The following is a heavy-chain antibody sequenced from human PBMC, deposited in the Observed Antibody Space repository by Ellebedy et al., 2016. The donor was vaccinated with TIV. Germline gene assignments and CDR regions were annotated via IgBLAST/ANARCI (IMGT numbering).Heavy chain of an antibody. CDR3: ARFLVAVDAFDI. J-gene: IGHJ3*02. Sequence: GESLKISCAASGFAFSSYAMSWVRQAPGKGLEWVSTIRGSGGSTYYADSVKGRFTISRDKSKKMLYLQMNSLRDEDTAVYYCARFLVAVDAFDIWGQGTMVTVSS. D-gene: IGHD5-12*01. CDR1: GFAFSSYA. V-gene: IGHV3-23*01. CDR2: IRGSGGST.